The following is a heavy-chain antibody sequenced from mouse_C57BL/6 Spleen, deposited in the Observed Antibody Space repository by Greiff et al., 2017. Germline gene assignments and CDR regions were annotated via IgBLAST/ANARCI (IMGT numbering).Heavy chain of an antibody. V-gene: IGHV1-59*01. D-gene: IGHD1-1*01. CDR1: GYTFTSYW. CDR2: IDPSDSYT. J-gene: IGHJ4*01. CDR3: AREITTVVGGAMDY. Sequence: VKLQQPGAELVRPGTSVKLSCKASGYTFTSYWMHWVKQRPGQGLEWIGVIDPSDSYTNYNQKFKGKATLTVDTSSSTAYMQLSSLTSEDSAVYYCAREITTVVGGAMDYWGQGTSVTVSS.